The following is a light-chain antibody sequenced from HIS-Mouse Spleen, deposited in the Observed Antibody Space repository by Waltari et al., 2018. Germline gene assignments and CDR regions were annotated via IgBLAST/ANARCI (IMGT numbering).Light chain of an antibody. CDR2: KGS. V-gene: IGKV1-5*03. CDR1: QSISSR. J-gene: IGKJ1*01. Sequence: DIQMTQSPSTLSASVGDRVTITCRPSQSISSRLAWYQQKPGKAPQHLIYKGSSLESGVHSRFGGSGSGTEFTPTISSLQPDDFATYYCQQYNSYSRTFGQGTKVEIK. CDR3: QQYNSYSRT.